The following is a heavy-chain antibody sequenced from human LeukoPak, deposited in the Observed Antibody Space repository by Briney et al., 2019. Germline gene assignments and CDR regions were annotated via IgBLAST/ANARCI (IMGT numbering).Heavy chain of an antibody. V-gene: IGHV1-18*01. CDR2: ISAYNGNT. Sequence: ASVTVSCKASGYTFTSYGISWVRQAPGQGLEWMGWISAYNGNTNYAQKLQGRVTMTTDTSTSTAYMELRSLRSDDTAVYYCARDLLRFFDQRYYYYYGMDVWGQGTTVTVSS. J-gene: IGHJ6*02. CDR3: ARDLLRFFDQRYYYYYGMDV. CDR1: GYTFTSYG. D-gene: IGHD3-9*01.